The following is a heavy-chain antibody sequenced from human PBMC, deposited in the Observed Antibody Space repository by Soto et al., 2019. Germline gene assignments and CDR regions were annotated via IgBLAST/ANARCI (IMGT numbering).Heavy chain of an antibody. CDR2: INAGNGNT. D-gene: IGHD4-17*01. V-gene: IGHV1-3*01. Sequence: ASVKVSCKASGYTFTSYTMHWVRQAPGQRLEWMGWINAGNGNTKYSQKFQGRVTITRDTSASTAYMELSSLRSEDTAVYYCARADDYGVHFDYWGQGTLVTVSS. CDR1: GYTFTSYT. CDR3: ARADDYGVHFDY. J-gene: IGHJ4*02.